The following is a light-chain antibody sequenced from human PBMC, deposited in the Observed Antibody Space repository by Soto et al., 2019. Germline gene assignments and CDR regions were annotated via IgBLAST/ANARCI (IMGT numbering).Light chain of an antibody. V-gene: IGLV2-14*02. CDR2: EVT. Sequence: QSALTQPASVSGSPGQSITISCTGSNSDIGNYNIVSWYQQHPDKAPQLIIYEVTKRPSGVSNRFSGSKSGNTASLTISGLQAEDEADYYCSPYTSSSTVVFGGGTQLTVL. CDR3: SPYTSSSTVV. J-gene: IGLJ2*01. CDR1: NSDIGNYNI.